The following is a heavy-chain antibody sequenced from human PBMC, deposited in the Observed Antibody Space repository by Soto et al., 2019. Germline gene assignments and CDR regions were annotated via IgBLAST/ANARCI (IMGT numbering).Heavy chain of an antibody. CDR3: TTVTPEAEWALQDV. CDR1: GFAFSNAW. V-gene: IGHV3-15*01. J-gene: IGHJ6*04. D-gene: IGHD1-26*01. CDR2: IKSKTDGGTT. Sequence: GGSLRLSCAASGFAFSNAWMSWVRQAPGKGLEWVGRIKSKTDGGTTDYAAPVKGRFTISIDDSKNTLYLQMNSLKTEDTAVYYCTTVTPEAEWALQDVWGKGITVTVSS.